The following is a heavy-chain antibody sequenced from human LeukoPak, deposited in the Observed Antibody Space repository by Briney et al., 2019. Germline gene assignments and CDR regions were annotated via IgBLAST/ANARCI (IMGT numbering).Heavy chain of an antibody. J-gene: IGHJ4*02. CDR3: ARVGRYCGGDCFLDY. V-gene: IGHV4-59*01. CDR1: GGSFSSYY. D-gene: IGHD2-21*02. CDR2: IYYTGST. Sequence: SETLSLTCTVSGGSFSSYYWSWIRQPPGKGLEWIGYIYYTGSTNYKPSLKSRVTISLDTSKNQFSLKLSSVTAADTAVYYCARVGRYCGGDCFLDYWGQGTLVTVSS.